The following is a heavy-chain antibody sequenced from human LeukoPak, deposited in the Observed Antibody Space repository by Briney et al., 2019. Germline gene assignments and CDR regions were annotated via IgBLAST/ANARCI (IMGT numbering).Heavy chain of an antibody. CDR1: GFTFDDYA. V-gene: IGHV3-9*01. CDR2: IRWNSGSI. J-gene: IGHJ4*02. Sequence: GSSLRLPRAASGFTFDDYAMHWVRQVPGKGLVGGSGIRWNSGSIGYADSVKGRFPISKDNAKNSLYLQMNRLRVEDTALYYCAKEVGTFDYWGQGTLVTVSS. CDR3: AKEVGTFDY. D-gene: IGHD4-23*01.